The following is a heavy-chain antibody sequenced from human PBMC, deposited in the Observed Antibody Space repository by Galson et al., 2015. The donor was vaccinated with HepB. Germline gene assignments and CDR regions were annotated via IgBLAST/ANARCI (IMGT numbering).Heavy chain of an antibody. V-gene: IGHV7-4-1*02. CDR2: INTNTGEP. J-gene: IGHJ6*02. CDR1: GYTSTNYA. CDR3: ARVTSTHNFGRSRYSFYYYGMDV. D-gene: IGHD1-20*01. Sequence: SVKVSCKASGYTSTNYAINWVRQAPGQGLEWMGWINTNTGEPTYAQAFTGRLVFSLDTSDTTAHLQISSLKPEDTAVYYCARVTSTHNFGRSRYSFYYYGMDVWGQGTTVTVPS.